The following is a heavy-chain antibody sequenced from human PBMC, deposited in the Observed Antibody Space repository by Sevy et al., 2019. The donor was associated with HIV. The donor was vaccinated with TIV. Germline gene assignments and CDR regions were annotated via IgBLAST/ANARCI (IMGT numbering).Heavy chain of an antibody. D-gene: IGHD4-4*01. CDR1: GFSLLDYS. J-gene: IGHJ4*02. CDR3: ARGRNFYLDH. CDR2: VTARKGDT. V-gene: IGHV1-18*01. Sequence: ASVKVSCKTSGFSLLDYSVAWVRQAPGQGFEWMGWVTARKGDTKYAQTVEGRVTMTTDSSRKTVYMELRSLTSDDTAIYYCARGRNFYLDHWAQGSRVTVSS.